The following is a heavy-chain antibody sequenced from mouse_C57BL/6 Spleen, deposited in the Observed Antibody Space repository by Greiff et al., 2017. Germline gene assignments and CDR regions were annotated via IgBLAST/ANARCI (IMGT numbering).Heavy chain of an antibody. CDR2: INPNNGGT. V-gene: IGHV1-18*01. D-gene: IGHD4-1*02. CDR3: ARFSTGTWYAMDY. Sequence: EVKLMESGPELVKPGASVKIPCKASGYTFTDYNMDWVKQSHGKSLEWIGDINPNNGGTIYNQKFKGKATLTVDKSSSTAYMELRSLTSEDTAVYYCARFSTGTWYAMDYWGQGTSVTVSS. CDR1: GYTFTDYN. J-gene: IGHJ4*01.